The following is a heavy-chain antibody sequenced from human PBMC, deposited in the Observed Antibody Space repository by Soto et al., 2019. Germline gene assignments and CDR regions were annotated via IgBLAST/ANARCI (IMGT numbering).Heavy chain of an antibody. Sequence: QVQLQQWGAGLLKPSETLSLTCAVYGGSFSGYYWSWIRQPPGKGLEWIGEINHSGSTNYNPSLKSRVTISVDTSKIQFSLKLSSVTAADTAVYYCARVGYYDSSGYYYGYWGQGTLVTVSS. CDR1: GGSFSGYY. D-gene: IGHD3-22*01. V-gene: IGHV4-34*01. CDR2: INHSGST. CDR3: ARVGYYDSSGYYYGY. J-gene: IGHJ4*02.